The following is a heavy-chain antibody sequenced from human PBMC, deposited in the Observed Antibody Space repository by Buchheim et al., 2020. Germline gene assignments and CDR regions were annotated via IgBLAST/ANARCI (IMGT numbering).Heavy chain of an antibody. J-gene: IGHJ4*02. V-gene: IGHV3-7*01. CDR3: ARDPAGITIFGVVITYFDY. D-gene: IGHD3-3*01. Sequence: EVQLVESGGGLVQPGGSLRLSCAASGFTFSSYWMSWVRQAPGKGLEWVANIKQDGSEKYYVDSLKGRFTISRDNAKHSLYLQMNSLRAEDTAVYYCARDPAGITIFGVVITYFDYWGQGTL. CDR1: GFTFSSYW. CDR2: IKQDGSEK.